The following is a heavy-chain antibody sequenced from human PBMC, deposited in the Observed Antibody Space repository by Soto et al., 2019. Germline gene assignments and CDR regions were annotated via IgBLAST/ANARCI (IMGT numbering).Heavy chain of an antibody. CDR2: INHSGST. J-gene: IGHJ5*02. D-gene: IGHD3-16*01. Sequence: KPSETLSLTCAVYGGSFSGYYWSWIRQPPGKGLEWIGEINHSGSTNYNPSLKSRVTISVDTSKNQFSLKLSSVTAADTAVYYCARGRYAIWFDPWGQGTLVTVSS. CDR3: ARGRYAIWFDP. V-gene: IGHV4-34*01. CDR1: GGSFSGYY.